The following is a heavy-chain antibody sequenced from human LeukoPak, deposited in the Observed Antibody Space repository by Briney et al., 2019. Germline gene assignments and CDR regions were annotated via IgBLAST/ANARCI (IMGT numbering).Heavy chain of an antibody. J-gene: IGHJ3*02. D-gene: IGHD3-10*01. V-gene: IGHV1-46*01. Sequence: GASVKVSCKASGYTFTNYYMNWVRQAPGQGLDWMGIINPSGDSTTYAQRFQGRVTMTRDTSTNTVYMELSSLRSDDTAVYYCARAMGIHGSGQAFDIWGQGTMVTVSS. CDR2: INPSGDST. CDR3: ARAMGIHGSGQAFDI. CDR1: GYTFTNYY.